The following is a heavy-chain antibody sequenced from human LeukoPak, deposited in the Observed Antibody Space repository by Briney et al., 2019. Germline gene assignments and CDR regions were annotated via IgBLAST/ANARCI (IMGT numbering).Heavy chain of an antibody. Sequence: GASVKVPCKASGGTFSSYTINWVRQAPGQGLEWMGWISAYNGNTNYAQKFQGRVTMTTDTSTSTAYVELRSLTSDDTAVYYCARVAVAQYYFDYWGQGTLVTVSS. D-gene: IGHD4-23*01. J-gene: IGHJ4*02. CDR1: GGTFSSYT. V-gene: IGHV1-18*01. CDR2: ISAYNGNT. CDR3: ARVAVAQYYFDY.